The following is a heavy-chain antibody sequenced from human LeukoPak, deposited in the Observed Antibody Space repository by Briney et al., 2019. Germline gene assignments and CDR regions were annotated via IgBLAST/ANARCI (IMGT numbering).Heavy chain of an antibody. J-gene: IGHJ4*02. Sequence: SETLSLTCTVSGGSISSCYWSWIRQPPGKGLEWIGYIYYSGSTNYNPSLKSRVTISVDTSKNQFSLKLSSVTAADTAVYYCARERIPRAFWSGCFREFYFDYWGQGTLVTVSS. V-gene: IGHV4-59*01. CDR2: IYYSGST. CDR1: GGSISSCY. D-gene: IGHD3-3*01. CDR3: ARERIPRAFWSGCFREFYFDY.